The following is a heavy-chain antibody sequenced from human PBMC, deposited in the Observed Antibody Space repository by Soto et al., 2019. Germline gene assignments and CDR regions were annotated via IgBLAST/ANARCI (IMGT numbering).Heavy chain of an antibody. CDR3: AREDSIIIPAVSDF. CDR1: GFAFNNCG. J-gene: IGHJ4*02. Sequence: GGSLRLSCTVSGFAFNNCGINWVRQAPGKGLEWVSSISTYYSDSVKGRFTISRDNAKNSVSLQMNTLRVEDTAVYYCAREDSIIIPAVSDFWGQGTLVTVSS. CDR2: IST. D-gene: IGHD2-2*01. V-gene: IGHV3-21*01.